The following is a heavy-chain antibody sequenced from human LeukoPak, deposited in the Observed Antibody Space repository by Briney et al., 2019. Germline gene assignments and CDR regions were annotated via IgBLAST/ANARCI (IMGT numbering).Heavy chain of an antibody. CDR3: AKRMPNRSNWYCFDY. Sequence: PGGSLRLSCAASGFTFSSHAMSWVRQAPGKGLEWVSGISGSGGSTYYTDSVKGRFSISRDNSKNTLYLQMNSLRAEDTAVYYCAKRMPNRSNWYCFDYWGQGTLVTVSS. CDR2: ISGSGGST. D-gene: IGHD6-13*01. V-gene: IGHV3-23*01. J-gene: IGHJ4*02. CDR1: GFTFSSHA.